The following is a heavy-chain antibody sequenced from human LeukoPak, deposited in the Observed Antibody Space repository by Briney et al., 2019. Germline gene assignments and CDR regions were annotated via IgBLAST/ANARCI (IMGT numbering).Heavy chain of an antibody. V-gene: IGHV1-46*01. D-gene: IGHD3-10*01. CDR3: ARELIHGSGSYYMDY. Sequence: ASVKVSCKASGYTFTSYYMHWVRQAPGQGLEWMGIINPSGGSTSYAQKFQGRVTMTRDTSTSTVYMELSSLRSEDTAVYYCARELIHGSGSYYMDYWGQGTLVTVSS. J-gene: IGHJ4*02. CDR2: INPSGGST. CDR1: GYTFTSYY.